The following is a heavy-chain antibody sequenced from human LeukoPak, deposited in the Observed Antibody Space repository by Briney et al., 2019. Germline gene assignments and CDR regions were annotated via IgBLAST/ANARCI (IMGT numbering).Heavy chain of an antibody. D-gene: IGHD6-13*01. Sequence: GGSLRLSCAASGFTFSSYWMSWVRQAPGKGLEWVANIKQDGSEKYYVDSVKGRFTISRDNAKNSLYLQMNSLRAEDTAVYYCARGARSSWYRGAFDIWGQGTMVTVSS. CDR2: IKQDGSEK. J-gene: IGHJ3*02. CDR1: GFTFSSYW. V-gene: IGHV3-7*01. CDR3: ARGARSSWYRGAFDI.